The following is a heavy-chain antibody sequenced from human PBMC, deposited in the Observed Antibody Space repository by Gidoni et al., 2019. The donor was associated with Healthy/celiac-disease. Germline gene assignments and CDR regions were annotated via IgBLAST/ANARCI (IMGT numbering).Heavy chain of an antibody. D-gene: IGHD4-17*01. J-gene: IGHJ4*02. CDR1: GGSFSGYY. CDR3: ARMTTVTRAFDY. Sequence: QVQLQQWGAGLLKPSETLSLTCAVYGGSFSGYYWSWIRQPPGKGLEWIGEINHSGSTNYNPSLKSRVTISVDTSKNQFSLKLSSVTAADTAVYYCARMTTVTRAFDYWGQGTLVTVSS. CDR2: INHSGST. V-gene: IGHV4-34*01.